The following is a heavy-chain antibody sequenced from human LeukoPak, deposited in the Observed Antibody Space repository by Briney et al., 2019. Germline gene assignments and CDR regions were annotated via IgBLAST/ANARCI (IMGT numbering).Heavy chain of an antibody. Sequence: GASVKVSCKASGYTFTGYYMHWVRQAPGQGLEWMGRINPNSGGTNYAQKFQGRVTMTRDTSISTAYMELSRLRTDDTAVYYCARQYSSSSGSIDYWGQGTLVTVSS. D-gene: IGHD6-6*01. CDR2: INPNSGGT. CDR1: GYTFTGYY. CDR3: ARQYSSSSGSIDY. J-gene: IGHJ4*02. V-gene: IGHV1-2*06.